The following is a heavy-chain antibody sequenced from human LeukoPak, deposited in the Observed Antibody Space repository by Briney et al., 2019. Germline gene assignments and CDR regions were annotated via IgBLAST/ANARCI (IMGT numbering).Heavy chain of an antibody. J-gene: IGHJ4*02. CDR1: GDSISSDSYY. CDR2: IYISGTI. Sequence: SETLSLTCTVSGDSISSDSYYWSWLRQPAGKGLEWLGRIYISGTINHNPSLKSRVTISVDTSKNQFSLKLSSVTAADPAVYYCARDRGAPFDYWGQGTVGTASS. V-gene: IGHV4-61*02. D-gene: IGHD3-10*01. CDR3: ARDRGAPFDY.